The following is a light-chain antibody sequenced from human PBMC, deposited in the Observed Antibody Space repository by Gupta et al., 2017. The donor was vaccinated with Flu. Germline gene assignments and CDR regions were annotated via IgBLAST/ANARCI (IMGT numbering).Light chain of an antibody. CDR3: QQYGDSRYT. V-gene: IGKV3-20*01. CDR1: QSVTSSY. CDR2: AAS. J-gene: IGKJ2*01. Sequence: EDVLTQSPGTLSLSPGERATLSCRASQSVTSSYFTWYQQKPGQAPRVLIYAASTRAPGIPDRFSGSGSGTDFTLTISRLEPEDFAVYYCQQYGDSRYTFGQGTKLEIK.